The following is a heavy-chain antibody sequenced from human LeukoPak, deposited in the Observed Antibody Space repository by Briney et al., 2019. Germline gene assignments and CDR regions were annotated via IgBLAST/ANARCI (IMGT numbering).Heavy chain of an antibody. V-gene: IGHV4-34*01. CDR3: ARVYYDFWSGYYIFPKAFDP. J-gene: IGHJ5*02. Sequence: SETLSLTCAVYGGSFSGYYWSWIRQPPGKGLEWIGEINHSGSTNCNPSLKSRVTISVDTSKNQFSLKLSSVTAADTAVYYCARVYYDFWSGYYIFPKAFDPWGQGTLVTVSS. CDR1: GGSFSGYY. CDR2: INHSGST. D-gene: IGHD3-3*01.